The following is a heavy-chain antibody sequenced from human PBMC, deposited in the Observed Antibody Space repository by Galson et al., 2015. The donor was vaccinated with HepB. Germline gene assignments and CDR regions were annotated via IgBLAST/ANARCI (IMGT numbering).Heavy chain of an antibody. CDR1: GFSLDVTTSN. J-gene: IGHJ6*02. CDR3: ARVLVGWNPINYFYYGIDV. D-gene: IGHD1-1*01. CDR2: IDRTSALI. Sequence: LRLPCPPSGFSLDVTTSNIPWVRQPPGQGLAWASSIDRTSALIRYPDSLKGRFTCPRDNAQNSVFQQLTSLRVEDTAVYYCARVLVGWNPINYFYYGIDVRGQGTTVTVSS. V-gene: IGHV3-21*01.